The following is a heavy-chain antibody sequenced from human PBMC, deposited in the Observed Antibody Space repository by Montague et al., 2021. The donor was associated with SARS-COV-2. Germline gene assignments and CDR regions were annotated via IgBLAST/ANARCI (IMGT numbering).Heavy chain of an antibody. J-gene: IGHJ4*02. Sequence: SETLSLTCAVYGGSFSAYYWSWIRQPPGKGLEWIGEINHSGSTNYNPSLKSRVTISVDTSKNQFSLKLSSVTAADTAVYYCARGPTNNIGMVATRLDYWGQGTLVTVSS. V-gene: IGHV4-34*01. D-gene: IGHD5-12*01. CDR2: INHSGST. CDR1: GGSFSAYY. CDR3: ARGPTNNIGMVATRLDY.